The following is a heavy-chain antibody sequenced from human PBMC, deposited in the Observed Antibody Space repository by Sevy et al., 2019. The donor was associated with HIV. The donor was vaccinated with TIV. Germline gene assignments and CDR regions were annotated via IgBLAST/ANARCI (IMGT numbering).Heavy chain of an antibody. CDR1: GGSVSSGSYY. V-gene: IGHV4-61*01. J-gene: IGHJ4*02. CDR2: IYDTVVT. D-gene: IGHD5-12*01. CDR3: PRGRGYGGTYLDS. Sequence: SETLSLTCTVSGGSVSSGSYYWSWIRQPPGKGLEWIGYIYDTVVTNKNPSLKSRVTISVDTSKNQFSLKLSSVTAADTAVYSCPRGRGYGGTYLDSWGQGTLVTVSS.